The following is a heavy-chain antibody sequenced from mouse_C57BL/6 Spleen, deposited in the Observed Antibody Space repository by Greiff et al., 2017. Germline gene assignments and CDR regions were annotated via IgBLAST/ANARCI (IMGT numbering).Heavy chain of an antibody. V-gene: IGHV1-39*01. CDR3: ARETGGYYFDY. D-gene: IGHD4-1*01. CDR1: GYSFTDYN. J-gene: IGHJ2*01. Sequence: EVKLMESGPELVKPGASVKISCKASGYSFTDYNMTWVKQSNGKSLEWIGVINPNYGTTSYNQKFKGKATLTVDQSSSTAYMQLNSLTSADSAVYYCARETGGYYFDYWGQGTTLTVSS. CDR2: INPNYGTT.